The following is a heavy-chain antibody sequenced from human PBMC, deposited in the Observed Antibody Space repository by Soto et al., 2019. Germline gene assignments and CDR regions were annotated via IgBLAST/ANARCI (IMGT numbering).Heavy chain of an antibody. CDR2: IDPGNSYT. Sequence: PGESLKISCKGSGYTFTTYWITWVRQTPGKGLEWMGRIDPGNSYTSYNPSFQGHVTLSADMSISTAYLQWSGLKASDTAMYYCARNTGLGPMPFDYWGQGTLVTVSS. V-gene: IGHV5-10-1*01. D-gene: IGHD2-2*01. CDR3: ARNTGLGPMPFDY. J-gene: IGHJ4*02. CDR1: GYTFTTYW.